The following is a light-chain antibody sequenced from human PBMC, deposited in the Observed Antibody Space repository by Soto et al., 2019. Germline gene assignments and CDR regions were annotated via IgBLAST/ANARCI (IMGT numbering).Light chain of an antibody. J-gene: IGLJ1*01. V-gene: IGLV2-14*01. CDR2: DVT. CDR1: SSDVGGYNY. CDR3: SSYTSSSTPYV. Sequence: QSALAQPASVSGSPRQSITISCTGTSSDVGGYNYVSWYQQHPVKAPKLMIYDVTNRPSGVSDRSSGSKSGNTASLTISGLQAEDEADYYCSSYTSSSTPYVFGTGT.